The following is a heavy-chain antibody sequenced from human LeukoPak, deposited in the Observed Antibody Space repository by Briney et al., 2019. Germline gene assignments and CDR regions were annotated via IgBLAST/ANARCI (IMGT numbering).Heavy chain of an antibody. CDR1: GGSISSRSYY. J-gene: IGHJ6*02. CDR2: IYYNGNT. CDR3: ARTSTTTRYGMDV. Sequence: PSETLSLTCTVSGGSISSRSYYWGWIRQPPGKGLEWIGYIYYNGNTYYNPSLKSRVAISLDTSKNQFSLKLSSVTAADTAVYYCARTSTTTRYGMDVWGQGTTVAVSS. D-gene: IGHD2/OR15-2a*01. V-gene: IGHV4-39*01.